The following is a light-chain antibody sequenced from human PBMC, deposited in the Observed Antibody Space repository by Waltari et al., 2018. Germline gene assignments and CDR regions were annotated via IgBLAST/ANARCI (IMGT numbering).Light chain of an antibody. CDR2: DAS. CDR3: QQRSNWPPVT. CDR1: QSVSRY. V-gene: IGKV3-11*01. J-gene: IGKJ4*01. Sequence: EIVLTQSPATLSLSPGERATLPCRASQSVSRYLAWYQQKPGQAPRLLIYDASNRATGIPARFSGSGSGTDFTLTISSLEPEDFAVYYCQQRSNWPPVTFGGGTKVEIK.